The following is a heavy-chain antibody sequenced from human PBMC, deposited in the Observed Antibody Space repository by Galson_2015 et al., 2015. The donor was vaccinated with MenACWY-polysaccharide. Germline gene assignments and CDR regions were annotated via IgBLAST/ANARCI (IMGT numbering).Heavy chain of an antibody. CDR3: ARDPKQKPTTVPTGRFDY. Sequence: SVKVSCKASGYTFNTYAMNWVRQAPGQGLEWVGGINTNTGNTTYAQGFTGRFVFSLDASVSTAYLQLSSLKAEDTAVYYCARDPKQKPTTVPTGRFDYWGQGTLVTVSS. V-gene: IGHV7-4-1*02. J-gene: IGHJ4*02. CDR2: INTNTGNT. D-gene: IGHD4-17*01. CDR1: GYTFNTYA.